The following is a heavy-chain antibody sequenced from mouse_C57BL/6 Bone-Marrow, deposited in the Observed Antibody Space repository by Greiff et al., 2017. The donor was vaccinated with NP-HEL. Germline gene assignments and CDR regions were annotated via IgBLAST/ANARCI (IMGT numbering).Heavy chain of an antibody. Sequence: QAQLQQSGAELVKPGASVKVSCKASGYTFTSYWMHWVKQRPGQGLEWIGRIHPSDSDTNYNQKFKGKATLTVDKSSSTAYMQLSSLTSEDSAVYYWAIPSPWFAYWGQGTLVTVSA. CDR2: IHPSDSDT. CDR1: GYTFTSYW. CDR3: AIPSPWFAY. V-gene: IGHV1-74*01. J-gene: IGHJ3*01.